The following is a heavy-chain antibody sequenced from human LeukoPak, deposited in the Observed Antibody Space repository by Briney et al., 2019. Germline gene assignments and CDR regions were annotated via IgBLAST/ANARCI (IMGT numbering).Heavy chain of an antibody. CDR3: AKAFAIAAGINGYYYMDV. CDR2: ISYDGSNK. V-gene: IGHV3-30*18. Sequence: PGRSLRLSCAASGFTFSSYGMHWVRQAPGKGLEWVAVISYDGSNKYYADSVKGRFTISRDNSKNTLYLQMNSLRAEDTAVYYCAKAFAIAAGINGYYYMDVWGKGTTVTVSS. J-gene: IGHJ6*03. D-gene: IGHD6-13*01. CDR1: GFTFSSYG.